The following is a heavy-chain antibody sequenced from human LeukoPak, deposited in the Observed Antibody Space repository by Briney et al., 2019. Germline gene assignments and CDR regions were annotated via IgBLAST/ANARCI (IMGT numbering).Heavy chain of an antibody. Sequence: GGSLRLSCAASGFTFSSYSMNWVRQAPGKGLEWVSYISSSSSTIYYADSVKGRFTISRDNAKNSLYLQMNSLRAEDTAVYYCARDPGYSGYDYGSYWGQGTLVTVSS. CDR3: ARDPGYSGYDYGSY. CDR2: ISSSSSTI. J-gene: IGHJ4*02. V-gene: IGHV3-48*01. D-gene: IGHD5-12*01. CDR1: GFTFSSYS.